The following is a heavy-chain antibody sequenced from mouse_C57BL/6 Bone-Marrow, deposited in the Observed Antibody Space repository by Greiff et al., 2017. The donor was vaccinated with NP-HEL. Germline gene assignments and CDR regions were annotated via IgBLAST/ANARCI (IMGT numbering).Heavy chain of an antibody. CDR2: ISNGGGST. CDR3: ARQIFYYGSSPYYAMDY. CDR1: GFTFSDYY. J-gene: IGHJ4*01. Sequence: EVKVVESGGGLVQPGGSLKLSCAASGFTFSDYYMYWVRQTPEKRLEWVAYISNGGGSTYYPDTVKGRFTISRDNAKNTLYLQMSRLKSEDTAMYYCARQIFYYGSSPYYAMDYWGQGTSVTVSS. D-gene: IGHD1-1*01. V-gene: IGHV5-12*01.